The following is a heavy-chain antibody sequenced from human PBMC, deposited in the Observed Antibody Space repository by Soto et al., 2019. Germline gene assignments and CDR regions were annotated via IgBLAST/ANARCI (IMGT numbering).Heavy chain of an antibody. Sequence: GGSLRLSCAASGFDVSVNLMNWVRQAPGKGLEWLAYITIRTGNTVYADSVRGRFTISADNAENSVFLQMNSLRDEDTAVYFCVRDRDIYRDMVHADLWGQGTLVTVSS. J-gene: IGHJ4*01. D-gene: IGHD5-18*01. CDR1: GFDVSVNL. V-gene: IGHV3-48*02. CDR3: VRDRDIYRDMVHADL. CDR2: ITIRTGNT.